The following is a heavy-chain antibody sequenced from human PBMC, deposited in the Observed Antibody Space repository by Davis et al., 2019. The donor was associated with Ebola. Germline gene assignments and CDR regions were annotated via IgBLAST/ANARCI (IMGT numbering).Heavy chain of an antibody. CDR3: ARGLDSSGWEEGGYFDY. Sequence: GESLKISCAASGFTFSSYSMNWVRQAPGKGLEWVSYISSSSSTIYYADSVKGRFTISRDNAKNSLYLQMNSLRDEDTAVYYCARGLDSSGWEEGGYFDYWGQGTPVTVSS. V-gene: IGHV3-48*02. J-gene: IGHJ4*02. D-gene: IGHD6-19*01. CDR2: ISSSSSTI. CDR1: GFTFSSYS.